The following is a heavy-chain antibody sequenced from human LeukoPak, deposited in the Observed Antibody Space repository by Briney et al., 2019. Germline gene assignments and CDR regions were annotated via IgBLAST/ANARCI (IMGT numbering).Heavy chain of an antibody. CDR1: GFTFSSYA. V-gene: IGHV3-21*01. Sequence: PGGSLRLSCAASGFTFSSYAMNWVRQAPGKGLEWVSSISSSSSYIYYADSVKGRFTISRDNAKNSLYLQMNSLRAEDTAVYYCARDQVVVVPAAQDYYYYGMDVWGQGTTVTVSS. CDR2: ISSSSSYI. CDR3: ARDQVVVVPAAQDYYYYGMDV. D-gene: IGHD2-2*01. J-gene: IGHJ6*02.